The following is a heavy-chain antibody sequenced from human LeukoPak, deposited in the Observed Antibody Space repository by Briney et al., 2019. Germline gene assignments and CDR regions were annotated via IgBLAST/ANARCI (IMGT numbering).Heavy chain of an antibody. CDR3: ARDHGIAAAGDYYYYYGMDV. CDR2: IKQDGSEK. D-gene: IGHD6-13*01. J-gene: IGHJ6*02. Sequence: GGSLRLSCAASGFTFSSYWMSWVRQAPGKGLEWVANIKQDGSEKYYVDSVKGRFTISRDNAKNSLYLQMNSLRAEDTAVYYCARDHGIAAAGDYYYYYGMDVWGQGTTVTVSS. CDR1: GFTFSSYW. V-gene: IGHV3-7*01.